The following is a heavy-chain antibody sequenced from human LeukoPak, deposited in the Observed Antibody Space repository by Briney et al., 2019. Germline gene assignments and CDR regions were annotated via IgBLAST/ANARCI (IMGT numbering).Heavy chain of an antibody. V-gene: IGHV3-7*01. CDR1: GFTFNKYW. J-gene: IGHJ3*02. CDR3: ARRELLHAFDI. CDR2: IKQDGSEK. Sequence: PGGSLRLSCAASGFTFNKYWMSWVRQAPGKGLEWVANIKQDGSEKYYVDSVKGRFTISRDNAKNSLYLQMNSLRAEDTAVYYCARRELLHAFDIWGQGTMVTVSS. D-gene: IGHD1-26*01.